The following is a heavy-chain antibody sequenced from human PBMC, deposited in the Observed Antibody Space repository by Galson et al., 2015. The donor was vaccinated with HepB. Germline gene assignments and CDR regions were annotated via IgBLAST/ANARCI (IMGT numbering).Heavy chain of an antibody. CDR2: IIPIFGTA. D-gene: IGHD3-16*02. Sequence: SVKVSCKASGGTFSSYAISWVRQAPGQGLEWMGGIIPIFGTANYAQKFQGRVTITADESTSTAYMELSSLRSEDTAVYYCARHGPNRYYYYGMDVWGQGTTVTVSS. J-gene: IGHJ6*02. V-gene: IGHV1-69*13. CDR1: GGTFSSYA. CDR3: ARHGPNRYYYYGMDV.